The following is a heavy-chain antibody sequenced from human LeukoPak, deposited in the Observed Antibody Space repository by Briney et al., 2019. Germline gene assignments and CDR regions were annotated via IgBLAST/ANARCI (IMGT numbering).Heavy chain of an antibody. CDR1: RYTFTSYG. V-gene: IGHV1-18*01. CDR2: ISAYNGNT. D-gene: IGHD5-18*01. J-gene: IGHJ6*03. Sequence: ASVKVSCKASRYTFTSYGISWVRQAPGQGLEGMGWISAYNGNTNYPHKLQGRVTMTTDTSTSTAYMELRRLRSDDTDVYYCARDQELWLPNYYYMDVWGKGTTVTVSS. CDR3: ARDQELWLPNYYYMDV.